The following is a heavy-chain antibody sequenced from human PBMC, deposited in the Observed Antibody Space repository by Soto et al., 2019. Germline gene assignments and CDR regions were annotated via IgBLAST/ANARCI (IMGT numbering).Heavy chain of an antibody. Sequence: QVQLVQSGAEEKKPGASVKVSCKASGYTFTGYAMHWVRQAPGQRLEWMGWINAGNGNAKYSQKFQGRVTITRDTSASTAYMELSSLRSEDTAVYYCASAVAVPADFDYWGQGTLVTVSS. CDR1: GYTFTGYA. CDR2: INAGNGNA. V-gene: IGHV1-3*05. J-gene: IGHJ4*02. CDR3: ASAVAVPADFDY. D-gene: IGHD6-19*01.